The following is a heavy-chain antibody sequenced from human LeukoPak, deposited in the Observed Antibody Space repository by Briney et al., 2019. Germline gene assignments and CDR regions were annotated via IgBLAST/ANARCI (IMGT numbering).Heavy chain of an antibody. CDR1: GGTFSSYA. J-gene: IGHJ4*02. V-gene: IGHV1-69*04. CDR2: IIPILGIA. D-gene: IGHD2-15*01. Sequence: ASVKVSCKASGGTFSSYAISWVRQAPGKGLEWMGRIIPILGIANYAQKFQGRVTITADKSKRTAYMELSSLRSEDTAVYYCARSFSGRGYFDYWGQGTLVTVSS. CDR3: ARSFSGRGYFDY.